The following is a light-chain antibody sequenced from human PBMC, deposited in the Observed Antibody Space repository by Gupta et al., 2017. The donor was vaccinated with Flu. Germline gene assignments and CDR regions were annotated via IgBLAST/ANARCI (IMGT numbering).Light chain of an antibody. Sequence: VTPGGPSSISCRASQSLLHTDSRNYLDWYLQKPGQSPQLLIYLGSNRAFGVPDRFSGSGSGTDFTLKISRVEAEDVGVYYCKQSLHIPFTFGQGTKVDI. J-gene: IGKJ3*01. CDR1: QSLLHTDSRNY. CDR3: KQSLHIPFT. CDR2: LGS. V-gene: IGKV2-28*01.